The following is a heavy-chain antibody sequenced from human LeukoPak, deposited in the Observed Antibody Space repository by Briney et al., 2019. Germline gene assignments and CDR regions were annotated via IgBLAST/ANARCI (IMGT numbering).Heavy chain of an antibody. J-gene: IGHJ4*02. D-gene: IGHD5-12*01. CDR3: ARGAPTTSIGAGRFDY. V-gene: IGHV1-46*01. CDR1: GYSLTNYY. Sequence: ASVKVSCKAFGYSLTNYYVHWVRQAPGQGLEWMGEINPSGGSTSYAQKFQGRITVTRDTYTNTVYMDLSSLRSEDTATDYCARGAPTTSIGAGRFDYWGQGSLLTVAS. CDR2: INPSGGST.